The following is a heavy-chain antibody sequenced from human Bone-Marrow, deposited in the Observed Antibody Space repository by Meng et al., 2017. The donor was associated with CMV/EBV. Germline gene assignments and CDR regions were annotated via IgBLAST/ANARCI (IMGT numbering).Heavy chain of an antibody. CDR2: TYYRSKWYN. CDR1: GDSVSSNSAA. V-gene: IGHV6-1*01. Sequence: SETLSLTCAISGDSVSSNSAAWNWIRQSPSRGLEWLGRTYYRSKWYNDYAVSVKSRVTIKPDTSKNQFSLQMNSVTPEDTAVYYCARGGRGSDGGNSKYYYYYGMDDWGQGTTVTVSS. CDR3: ARGGRGSDGGNSKYYYYYGMDD. D-gene: IGHD4-23*01. J-gene: IGHJ6*02.